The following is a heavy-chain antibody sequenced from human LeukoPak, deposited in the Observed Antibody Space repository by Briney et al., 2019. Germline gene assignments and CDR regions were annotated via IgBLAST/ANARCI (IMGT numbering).Heavy chain of an antibody. CDR2: IIPIFGIA. V-gene: IGHV1-69*04. CDR1: GGTFSSYA. CDR3: ARLDSSGEGLDY. J-gene: IGHJ4*02. D-gene: IGHD3-22*01. Sequence: ASVKVSCKASGGTFSSYAIRWVRQAPGQGLEWMGRIIPIFGIANYAQRFQGRVTITADKSTSTASMELSSLRSEDTAVYYCARLDSSGEGLDYWGQGTLVTVSS.